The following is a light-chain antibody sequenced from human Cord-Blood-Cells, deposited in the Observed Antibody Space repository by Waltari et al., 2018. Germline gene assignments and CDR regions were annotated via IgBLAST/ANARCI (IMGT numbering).Light chain of an antibody. CDR3: QQYNNWPLYT. CDR1: QSVSSN. Sequence: EIVMTQSPATLSVCPGERATLSCRASQSVSSNLVWYQQKPGQAPRLLIYGASTRATGIPARFSGSGSGTEFTLTISSLQSEDFAVYYCQQYNNWPLYTFGQGTKLEIK. CDR2: GAS. J-gene: IGKJ2*01. V-gene: IGKV3-15*01.